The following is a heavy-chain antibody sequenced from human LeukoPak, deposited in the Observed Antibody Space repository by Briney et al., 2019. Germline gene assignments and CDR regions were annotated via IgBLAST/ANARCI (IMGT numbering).Heavy chain of an antibody. Sequence: GGPLRLSCAASGFTFSNFAMSWLRQAPGKGPEWVSAISGYGDSAYYADSVKGRFTIFRDNSKNTVYLQMNSLRAEDTAVYYCAKDFGPWGQGTLVTVSS. CDR1: GFTFSNFA. CDR2: ISGYGDSA. D-gene: IGHD3-16*01. V-gene: IGHV3-23*01. CDR3: AKDFGP. J-gene: IGHJ5*02.